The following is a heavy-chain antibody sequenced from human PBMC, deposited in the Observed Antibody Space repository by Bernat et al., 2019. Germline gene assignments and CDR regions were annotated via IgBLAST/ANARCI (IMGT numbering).Heavy chain of an antibody. CDR1: GYTFSNYA. CDR3: ARDEGYNGLWRNWFDP. D-gene: IGHD1-26*01. CDR2: INAANGNT. V-gene: IGHV1-3*01. J-gene: IGHJ5*02. Sequence: QVQLVQSGAEVKMPGASVKVSCKASGYTFSNYAIHWARQAPGQRLEWMGWINAANGNTEYSQKLQGRVTITRDTSASTAYMEVRSLRSEDTAIYYCARDEGYNGLWRNWFDPWGQGTLVTVSS.